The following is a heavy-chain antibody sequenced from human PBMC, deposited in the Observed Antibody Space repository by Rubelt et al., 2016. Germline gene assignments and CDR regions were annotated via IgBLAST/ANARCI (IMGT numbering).Heavy chain of an antibody. Sequence: QVQLVQSGGEVKKPGASVKVSCKASGYTFTHHGISWVRQAPGQGLEWMGWISCYKDDTIYAQRYQGRVTLTTDASTTTVYMELRRLGYDVTAVYYCASAPSNSSGYAAYFDYWGHGTLVTVSS. CDR2: ISCYKDDT. CDR3: ASAPSNSSGYAAYFDY. CDR1: GYTFTHHG. V-gene: IGHV1-18*01. J-gene: IGHJ4*01. D-gene: IGHD5-12*01.